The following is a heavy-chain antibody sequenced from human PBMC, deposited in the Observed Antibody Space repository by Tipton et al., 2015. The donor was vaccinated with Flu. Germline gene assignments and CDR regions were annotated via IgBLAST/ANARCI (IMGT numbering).Heavy chain of an antibody. D-gene: IGHD3-9*01. Sequence: QVQLVQSGAEVKKPGASVKVSCKASGYTFTGYYMHWVRQAPGQGLEWMGWINPNSGGTNYAQKFQGRVTMTRDTSISTAYMELGRLRSDDTAVYYCARVSSHGLRYFDWALDYYYGMDVWGQGTTVTVSS. V-gene: IGHV1-2*02. CDR2: INPNSGGT. CDR3: ARVSSHGLRYFDWALDYYYGMDV. CDR1: GYTFTGYY. J-gene: IGHJ6*02.